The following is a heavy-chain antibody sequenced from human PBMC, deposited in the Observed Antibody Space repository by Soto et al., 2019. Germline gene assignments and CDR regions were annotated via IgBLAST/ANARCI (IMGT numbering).Heavy chain of an antibody. J-gene: IGHJ5*02. Sequence: SVKVSCKASGGTFSSYAISWVRQAPGQGLEWMGGIIPIFGTANYAQKFQGRVTITADESTSTAYMELSSLRSEDTAVYYCARGNTYYDFWSGPGWFDPWGQGSLVTV. D-gene: IGHD3-3*01. CDR3: ARGNTYYDFWSGPGWFDP. CDR2: IIPIFGTA. V-gene: IGHV1-69*13. CDR1: GGTFSSYA.